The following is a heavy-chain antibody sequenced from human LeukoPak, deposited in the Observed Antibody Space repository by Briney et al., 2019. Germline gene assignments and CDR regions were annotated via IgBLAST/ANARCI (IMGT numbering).Heavy chain of an antibody. CDR2: FDPEDGET. V-gene: IGHV1-24*01. D-gene: IGHD2-15*01. Sequence: ASVKVSCKASGYTFTGYYMHWVRQAPGQGLEWMGGFDPEDGETIYAQKFQGRVTMTEDTSTDTAYMELSSLRSEDTAVYYCATVEDFTPRWGQGTLVTVSS. J-gene: IGHJ4*02. CDR3: ATVEDFTPR. CDR1: GYTFTGYY.